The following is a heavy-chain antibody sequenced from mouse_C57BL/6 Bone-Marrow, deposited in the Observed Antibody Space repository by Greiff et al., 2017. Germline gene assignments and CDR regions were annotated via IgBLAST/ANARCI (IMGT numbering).Heavy chain of an antibody. CDR1: GYTFTSYW. J-gene: IGHJ4*01. Sequence: QVQLKQPGAELVRPGTSVKLSCKASGYTFTSYWMHWVKQRPGQGLEWIGVIDPSDSYTNYNQKFKGKATLTVDTSSSTAYMQLSSLTSEDSAVYYCARESYYYGSSSYYAMDYWGQGTSVTVSS. D-gene: IGHD1-1*01. V-gene: IGHV1-59*01. CDR3: ARESYYYGSSSYYAMDY. CDR2: IDPSDSYT.